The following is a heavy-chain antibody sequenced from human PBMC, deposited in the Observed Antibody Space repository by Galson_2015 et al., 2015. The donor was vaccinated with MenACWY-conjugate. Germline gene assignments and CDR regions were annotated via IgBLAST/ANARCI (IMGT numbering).Heavy chain of an antibody. Sequence: SLRLSCAASGFTFSSYGMHWVRQAPGKGLEWVAVIWYDGSNKYYADSVKGRFTISRDNSKNTLYLQMNSLRAEDTAVYYCARDGGYYDSSGTWSQGGDYWGQGTLVTVSS. J-gene: IGHJ4*02. CDR3: ARDGGYYDSSGTWSQGGDY. CDR1: GFTFSSYG. V-gene: IGHV3-33*01. D-gene: IGHD3-22*01. CDR2: IWYDGSNK.